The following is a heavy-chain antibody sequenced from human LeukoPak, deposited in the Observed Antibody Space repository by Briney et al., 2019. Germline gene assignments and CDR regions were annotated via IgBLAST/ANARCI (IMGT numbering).Heavy chain of an antibody. J-gene: IGHJ5*02. D-gene: IGHD2-15*01. V-gene: IGHV1-46*01. Sequence: ASVEVSCKASGYTFTSYYMHWVRQAPGQGLEWMGIINPSGGSTSYAQKFQARLTMTRDTSTTTVYMELSSLRSEDTAVYYCARALSSCSGGSCYSSWFDPWGQGTLVTVSS. CDR1: GYTFTSYY. CDR2: INPSGGST. CDR3: ARALSSCSGGSCYSSWFDP.